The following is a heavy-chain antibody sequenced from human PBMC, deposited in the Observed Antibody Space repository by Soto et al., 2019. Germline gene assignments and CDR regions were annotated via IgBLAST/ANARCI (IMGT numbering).Heavy chain of an antibody. V-gene: IGHV3-15*01. CDR3: PTEGYDAHASFDY. D-gene: IGHD5-18*01. CDR1: GFTVSNAW. Sequence: EVQLVGSGGGLVKPGGSLRLSCAGSGFTVSNAWMSWVRPAPGKGLEWLGRIKSKSDGGTTDYAAPVKGRFTISRDDSKNTLDLQMNSLKTEDSAVYYCPTEGYDAHASFDYWGQGTLVTVSS. CDR2: IKSKSDGGTT. J-gene: IGHJ4*02.